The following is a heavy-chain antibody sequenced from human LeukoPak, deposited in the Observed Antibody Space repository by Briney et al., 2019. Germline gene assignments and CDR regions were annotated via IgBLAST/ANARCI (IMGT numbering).Heavy chain of an antibody. V-gene: IGHV3-64D*06. Sequence: EGSLRLSCSASGFTFSTSAIHWVRQAPGKGLEYVSAISSNGGSTYYAGSVKGRFTISRDNSKNTLSLQMSSLRPEDTAVYYCVKLPYSDTSAYYVDYWGQGTLVTVSS. CDR2: ISSNGGST. J-gene: IGHJ4*02. D-gene: IGHD3-22*01. CDR3: VKLPYSDTSAYYVDY. CDR1: GFTFSTSA.